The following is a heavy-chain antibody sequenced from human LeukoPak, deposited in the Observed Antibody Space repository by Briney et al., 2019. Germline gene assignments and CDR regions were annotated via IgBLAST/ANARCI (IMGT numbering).Heavy chain of an antibody. D-gene: IGHD5-24*01. CDR1: GFTFRSYE. Sequence: GGSLRLSCAASGFTFRSYEMNWVRQAPGRGLEWVSAINNGGSTTAYADSVKGRFTISRDNAKNTLYLQMNSLRAEDTAVYYCARRAPTRYFDYWGQGTLVTVSS. J-gene: IGHJ4*02. CDR2: INNGGSTT. CDR3: ARRAPTRYFDY. V-gene: IGHV3-74*01.